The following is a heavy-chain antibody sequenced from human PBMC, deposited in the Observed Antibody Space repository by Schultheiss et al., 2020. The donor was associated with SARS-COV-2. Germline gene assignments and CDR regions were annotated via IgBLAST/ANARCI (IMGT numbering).Heavy chain of an antibody. CDR1: GYTFTSYD. CDR2: INPNSGGT. Sequence: ASVKVSCKASGYTFTSYDINWVRQATGQGLEWMGWINPNSGGTNYAQNFQGWVTMTRDTSISTAYMQLRRLRSDDTAVYYCARPSIAVYSYAFDIWGQGTMVTVSS. CDR3: ARPSIAVYSYAFDI. V-gene: IGHV1-2*04. D-gene: IGHD6-19*01. J-gene: IGHJ3*02.